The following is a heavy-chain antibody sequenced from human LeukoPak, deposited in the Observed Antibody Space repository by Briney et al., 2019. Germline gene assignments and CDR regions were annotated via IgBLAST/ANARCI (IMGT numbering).Heavy chain of an antibody. Sequence: SETLSLTCTVSGGTISDYYWTWIRQSAGQGLEWIGRIYPSGSTKYNPSLSPSVKSRVTISVDVSKNQFSLRMSSVTAADTALYYCARDRYDGVYNWFDPWGQGILVTVSS. CDR3: ARDRYDGVYNWFDP. CDR2: IYPSGST. D-gene: IGHD2-8*01. J-gene: IGHJ5*02. V-gene: IGHV4-4*07. CDR1: GGTISDYY.